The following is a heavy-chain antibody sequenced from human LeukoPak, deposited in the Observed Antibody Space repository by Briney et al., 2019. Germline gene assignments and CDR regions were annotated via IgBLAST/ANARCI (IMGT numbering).Heavy chain of an antibody. D-gene: IGHD4-17*01. Sequence: GGSLRLSCAASGFTFNNYGMSWVRQAPGKGLEWVSSISSSSSYIYYADSVKGRFTISRDNAKNSLYLQMNSLRAEDTAVYYCARVRGDYGEDSYYYYMDVWGKGTTVTISS. CDR2: ISSSSSYI. V-gene: IGHV3-21*04. CDR3: ARVRGDYGEDSYYYYMDV. CDR1: GFTFNNYG. J-gene: IGHJ6*03.